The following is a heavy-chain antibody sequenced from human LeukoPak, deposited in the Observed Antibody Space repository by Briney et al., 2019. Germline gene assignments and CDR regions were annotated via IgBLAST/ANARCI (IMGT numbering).Heavy chain of an antibody. D-gene: IGHD2-15*01. CDR3: ARDPFNSRYCSCGSCYPKPFDY. CDR2: ISSSSSYI. CDR1: GFTFSSYS. J-gene: IGHJ4*02. V-gene: IGHV3-21*01. Sequence: GGSLRLSCAASGFTFSSYSMNWVRQAPGKGLEWVSSISSSSSYIYYADSVKGRFTISRDNAKNSLYLQMNSLRAEDTAVYYCARDPFNSRYCSCGSCYPKPFDYWGQGTLVTVSS.